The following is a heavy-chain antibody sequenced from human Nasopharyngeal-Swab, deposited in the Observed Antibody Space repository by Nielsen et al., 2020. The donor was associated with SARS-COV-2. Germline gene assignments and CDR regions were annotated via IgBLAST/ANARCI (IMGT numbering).Heavy chain of an antibody. CDR2: ISGSGGST. V-gene: IGHV3-23*01. CDR3: AKAAGLGDYVWGSYRYGYYFDS. J-gene: IGHJ4*02. Sequence: GGSLRLSCAASGFTFSSYAMRWVRQAPGKGLEWVSAISGSGGSTYYADSVKGRFTISRDNSKNTMCLQMNSLRAEDTAVYYCAKAAGLGDYVWGSYRYGYYFDSWGQGTLVTVSS. D-gene: IGHD3-16*02. CDR1: GFTFSSYA.